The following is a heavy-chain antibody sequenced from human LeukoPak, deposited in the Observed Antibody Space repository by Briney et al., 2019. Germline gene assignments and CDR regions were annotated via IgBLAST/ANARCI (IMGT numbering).Heavy chain of an antibody. CDR2: ISSSSSTI. CDR1: GFTFSSYS. V-gene: IGHV3-48*01. CDR3: AREGGARFDY. J-gene: IGHJ4*02. Sequence: PGGSLRLPCAASGFTFSSYSMNWVRQAPGKGLEWVLYISSSSSTIYYADSVKGRFTISRDNAKNSLYLQMNSLRAEDTAVYYCAREGGARFDYWGQGTLVTVSS. D-gene: IGHD1-26*01.